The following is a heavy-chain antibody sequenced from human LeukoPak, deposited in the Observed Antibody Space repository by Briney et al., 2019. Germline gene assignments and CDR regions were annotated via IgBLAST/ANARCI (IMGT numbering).Heavy chain of an antibody. V-gene: IGHV3-23*01. CDR3: ARVGTTVTTNDY. Sequence: PGGSLRLSCAASGFTLSSYVMSWVRQAPGKGLEWVSGFGGSGGSTYYADSVKGRFTISRDNSKNTLYLQMNSLRAEDTAVYYCARVGTTVTTNDYWGQGTLVTVSS. CDR2: FGGSGGST. D-gene: IGHD4-17*01. J-gene: IGHJ4*02. CDR1: GFTLSSYV.